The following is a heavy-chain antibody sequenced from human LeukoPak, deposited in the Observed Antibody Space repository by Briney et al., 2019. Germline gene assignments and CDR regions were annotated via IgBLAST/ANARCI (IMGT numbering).Heavy chain of an antibody. CDR1: GGTFGSYA. CDR2: IIPIFGTA. V-gene: IGHV1-69*13. Sequence: ASVKVSCKASGGTFGSYAISWVRQAPGQGLEWMGGIIPIFGTANYAQKFQGRVTITADESTSTAYMELSSLRSEDTAVYYCARDLAYYDFWSGPPGPYYFDYWGQGTLVTVSS. J-gene: IGHJ4*02. D-gene: IGHD3-3*01. CDR3: ARDLAYYDFWSGPPGPYYFDY.